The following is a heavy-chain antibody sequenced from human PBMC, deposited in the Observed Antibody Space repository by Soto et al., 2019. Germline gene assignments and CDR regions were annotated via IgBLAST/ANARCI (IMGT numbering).Heavy chain of an antibody. J-gene: IGHJ5*02. CDR3: AKDLGAAAGTINWFDP. V-gene: IGHV3-9*01. Sequence: GGSLRLSXVASGFTFEDYSLHWVRQVPGKGLEWVAGISGNSGSSGYADSVRGRFTVSRDNAKNSLFLQMSSLSPEDTAVYYCAKDLGAAAGTINWFDPWGQGTLVTVSS. CDR2: ISGNSGSS. CDR1: GFTFEDYS. D-gene: IGHD6-13*01.